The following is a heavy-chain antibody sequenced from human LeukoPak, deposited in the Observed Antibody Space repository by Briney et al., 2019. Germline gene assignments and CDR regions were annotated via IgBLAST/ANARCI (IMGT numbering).Heavy chain of an antibody. D-gene: IGHD3-10*01. CDR1: GGSISSSSYY. J-gene: IGHJ4*02. CDR2: IYYSGST. V-gene: IGHV4-39*07. Sequence: PSETLSLTCTVSGGSISSSSYYWGWIHQPPGKGLEWIGSIYYSGSTYYNPSLKSRVTISVDTSKNQFSLKLSSVTAADTAVYYCARIMVRGVIATPYFDYWGQGTLVTVSS. CDR3: ARIMVRGVIATPYFDY.